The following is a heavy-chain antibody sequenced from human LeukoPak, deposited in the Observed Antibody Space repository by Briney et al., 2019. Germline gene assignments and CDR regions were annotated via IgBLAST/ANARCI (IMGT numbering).Heavy chain of an antibody. CDR3: ARDGGYGYAIDS. CDR2: ISYGSSRI. D-gene: IGHD5-18*01. V-gene: IGHV3-48*01. J-gene: IGHJ4*02. Sequence: GRSLRLSCAASGFTFNTYNLSWVRQAAEEGLEWVSSISYGSSRIFYADSVEGRFTPSRDDAKHSLYLQVNSQMVEHPGVNYSARDGGYGYAIDSWGQGALVTVSS. CDR1: GFTFNTYN.